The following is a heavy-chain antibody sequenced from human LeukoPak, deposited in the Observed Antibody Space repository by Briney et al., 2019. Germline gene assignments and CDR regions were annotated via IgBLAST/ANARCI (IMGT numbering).Heavy chain of an antibody. Sequence: PGGSLRLSCGVSGLIFSDYWMHWVRQVPGKGLLWVARINTDGSNISYADSVKGRFTISRDNAKNTLYLQMNSLGAEDTAVYYCTRDLSMWYRGVMSYWGQGTLVTVSS. CDR2: INTDGSNI. V-gene: IGHV3-74*01. J-gene: IGHJ4*02. CDR1: GLIFSDYW. CDR3: TRDLSMWYRGVMSY. D-gene: IGHD3-10*01.